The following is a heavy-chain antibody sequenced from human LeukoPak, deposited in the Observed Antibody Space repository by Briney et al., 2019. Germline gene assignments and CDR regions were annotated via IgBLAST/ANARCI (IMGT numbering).Heavy chain of an antibody. Sequence: PGGSLRLSCAASGFTFSSYGMSWVRQAPGKGLEWVSAISGSGGSTYYADSVKGRFTISRDNSKNTLYLQMNSLRAEDTAVYYCATDVAVSYFTGNYWGQGTLVTVSS. D-gene: IGHD2-21*01. J-gene: IGHJ4*02. V-gene: IGHV3-23*01. CDR1: GFTFSSYG. CDR2: ISGSGGST. CDR3: ATDVAVSYFTGNY.